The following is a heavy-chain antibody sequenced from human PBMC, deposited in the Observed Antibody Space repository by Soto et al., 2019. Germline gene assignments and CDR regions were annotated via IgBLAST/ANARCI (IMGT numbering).Heavy chain of an antibody. Sequence: PGVSQRVSYTASGFTLVDYAMFWVIQVPGKGLEWVSGISWNSGRIGYADSVTGPFTISRDNAKNSLYLQMNSLRPEDTALYYCTKARLWGGDGYNSYYYNAMDVWGQGTTVTVSS. J-gene: IGHJ6*02. CDR1: GFTLVDYA. D-gene: IGHD3-16*01. CDR3: TKARLWGGDGYNSYYYNAMDV. V-gene: IGHV3-9*01. CDR2: ISWNSGRI.